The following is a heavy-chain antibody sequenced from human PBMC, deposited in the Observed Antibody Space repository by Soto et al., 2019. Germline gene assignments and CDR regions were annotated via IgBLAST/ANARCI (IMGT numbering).Heavy chain of an antibody. CDR3: ASGGSGYDDNWFDP. V-gene: IGHV3-11*01. J-gene: IGHJ5*02. CDR2: ISSSGSTI. D-gene: IGHD5-12*01. CDR1: GFTFSDYY. Sequence: PGGSLRLSCASSGFTFSDYYMSWIRQAPGKGLEWVSYISSSGSTIYYADSVKGRFTISRDNAKNSLYLQMNSLRAEDTAVYYCASGGSGYDDNWFDPWGQGTLVTVSS.